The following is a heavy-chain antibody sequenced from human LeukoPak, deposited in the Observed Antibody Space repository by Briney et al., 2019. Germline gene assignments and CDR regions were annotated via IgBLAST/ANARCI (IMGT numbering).Heavy chain of an antibody. V-gene: IGHV3-30*03. J-gene: IGHJ3*02. CDR1: GFTFSSYA. Sequence: GGSLRLSCAASGFTFSSYAMSWVRQAPGKGLEWVAVISYDGRNKFYGESVKGRFTISRDNSKNTLYLQMSSLRSEDTAVYYCARGYSGYDDAFDKWGQGTMVTISS. D-gene: IGHD5-12*01. CDR3: ARGYSGYDDAFDK. CDR2: ISYDGRNK.